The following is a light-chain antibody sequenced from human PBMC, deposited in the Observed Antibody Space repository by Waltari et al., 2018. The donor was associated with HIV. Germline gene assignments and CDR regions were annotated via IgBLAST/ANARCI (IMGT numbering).Light chain of an antibody. CDR1: SSNIGNNY. V-gene: IGLV1-51*01. CDR3: GTWDSSLSAGGV. CDR2: ENN. J-gene: IGLJ1*01. Sequence: QSVLTQPPSVSAAPGQKVTISCSGSSSNIGNNYVSWYQQLPGTAPKLLIYENNKRPSGVPDRFPGSKSGKSATLGISGLQTGDEADYYCGTWDSSLSAGGVFGTGTKVTVL.